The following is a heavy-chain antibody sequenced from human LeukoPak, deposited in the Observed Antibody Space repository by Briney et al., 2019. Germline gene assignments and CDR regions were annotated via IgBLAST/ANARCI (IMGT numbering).Heavy chain of an antibody. CDR1: GFTFSSYG. Sequence: GRSLRLSCAASGFTFSSYGMHWVRQAPGKGLEWVAVISYDGSNKYYADSGKGRFTISRDNSKNTLYLQMNSLRAEDTAVYYCAKDPTAGWGYGGNRHDFDYWGQGTLVTVSS. J-gene: IGHJ4*02. CDR3: AKDPTAGWGYGGNRHDFDY. CDR2: ISYDGSNK. D-gene: IGHD4-23*01. V-gene: IGHV3-30*18.